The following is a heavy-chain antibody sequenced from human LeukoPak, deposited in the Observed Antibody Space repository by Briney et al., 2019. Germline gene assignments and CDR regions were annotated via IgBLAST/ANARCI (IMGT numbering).Heavy chain of an antibody. J-gene: IGHJ4*02. D-gene: IGHD1-26*01. CDR3: AIRLRGSNPFDY. V-gene: IGHV3-23*01. CDR1: GFTFSSYA. CDR2: ISGSGDTT. Sequence: PGGSLRLSCAASGFTFSSYAMSWVRQAPGKGLEWVSIISGSGDTTYYADSVKGRFTISRDNSKNTLFLQMNSLRAEDTAAYYCAIRLRGSNPFDYWGQGTLVTVSS.